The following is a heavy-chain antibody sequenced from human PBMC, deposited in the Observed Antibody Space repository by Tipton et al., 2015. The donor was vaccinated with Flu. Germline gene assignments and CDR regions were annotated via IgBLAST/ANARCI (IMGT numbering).Heavy chain of an antibody. D-gene: IGHD5-18*01. V-gene: IGHV1-8*01. CDR1: GYTFTSYD. Sequence: QMQLVQSGAEVKKPGASVKVSCKASGYTFTSYDINWVRQATGQGLEWMGWMNPNSGNTGYAQKFQGRVTMTRNTSISTAYMELSSLVSEETAVYYCATYPGDAPMAKRGYFDNWGQGTLVTVSS. CDR3: ATYPGDAPMAKRGYFDN. J-gene: IGHJ4*02. CDR2: MNPNSGNT.